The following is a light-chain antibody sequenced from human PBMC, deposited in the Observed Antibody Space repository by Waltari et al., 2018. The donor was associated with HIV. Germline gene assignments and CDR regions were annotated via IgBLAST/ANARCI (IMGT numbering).Light chain of an antibody. CDR2: SNN. V-gene: IGLV1-44*01. CDR1: SSNIGSNH. CDR3: AAWDDSLNVV. Sequence: QSVLTQPPSASGTPGQRVTIPCSGSSSNIGSNHVNWYQQLPGTAPKLLIYSNNQRPSGVPDRFSGSKSGTSASLAISGLQSEDEADYYCAAWDDSLNVVFGGGTKLTVL. J-gene: IGLJ2*01.